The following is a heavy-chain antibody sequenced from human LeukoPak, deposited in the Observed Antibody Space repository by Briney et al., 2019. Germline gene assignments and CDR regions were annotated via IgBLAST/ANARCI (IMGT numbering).Heavy chain of an antibody. CDR2: ISSSGSGT. CDR1: VYTFSTYA. CDR3: AKALGIVAAGGNRFFDY. J-gene: IGHJ4*02. V-gene: IGHV3-23*01. D-gene: IGHD6-13*01. Sequence: GGSLRLSRAPSVYTFSTYAMRWVPHAPGRGLEWVSAISSSGSGTYYADSVKSRFTISRDDSTNTLYLQKKTLRAENTPVYNCAKALGIVAAGGNRFFDYWGQGILVTVSA.